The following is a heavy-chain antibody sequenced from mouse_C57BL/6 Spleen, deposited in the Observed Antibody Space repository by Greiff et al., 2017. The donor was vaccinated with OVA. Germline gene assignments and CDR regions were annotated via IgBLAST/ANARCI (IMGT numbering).Heavy chain of an antibody. Sequence: EVKLMESGPGLVKPSQSLSLTCSVTGYSITSGYYWNWIRQFPGNKLEWMGYISYDGSNNYNPSLKNRISITRDTSKNQFFLKLNSVTTEDTATYYCARDYYGSSLPLDYWGQGTTLTVSS. CDR3: ARDYYGSSLPLDY. J-gene: IGHJ2*01. CDR2: ISYDGSN. D-gene: IGHD1-1*01. V-gene: IGHV3-6*01. CDR1: GYSITSGYY.